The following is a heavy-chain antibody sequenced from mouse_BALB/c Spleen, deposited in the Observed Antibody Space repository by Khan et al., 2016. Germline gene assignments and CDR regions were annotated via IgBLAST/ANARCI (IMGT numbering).Heavy chain of an antibody. J-gene: IGHJ2*01. CDR1: GFNIKDTY. D-gene: IGHD2-1*01. V-gene: IGHV14-3*02. Sequence: VQLQQSGAELVKPGASVTLSCTASGFNIKDTYLHWVKQRPEQGLEWIGRIDPANGNFKFDPKFQGKATITADTYSNTTYLQLSGLISEDTAVYYCAGGNSPFDYWGQGTTLTVSS. CDR3: AGGNSPFDY. CDR2: IDPANGNF.